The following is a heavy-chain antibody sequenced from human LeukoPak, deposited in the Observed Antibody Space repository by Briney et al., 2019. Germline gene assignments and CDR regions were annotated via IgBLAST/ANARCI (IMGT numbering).Heavy chain of an antibody. Sequence: PGGSLRLSCAASGFSFTTYWMGWVRQAPGKGLEWVANIKQDGNEKYYVDSVKGRFTISRDNAKNSLFLQMNILRVEDTAVYYCAKLAKYFYGSETYFSFEHWGQGTPVTASS. D-gene: IGHD3-10*01. V-gene: IGHV3-7*01. CDR1: GFSFTTYW. J-gene: IGHJ4*02. CDR2: IKQDGNEK. CDR3: AKLAKYFYGSETYFSFEH.